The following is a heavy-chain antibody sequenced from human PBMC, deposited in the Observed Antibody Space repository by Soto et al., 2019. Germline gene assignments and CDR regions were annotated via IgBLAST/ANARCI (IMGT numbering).Heavy chain of an antibody. V-gene: IGHV1-18*01. D-gene: IGHD2-15*01. J-gene: IGHJ4*01. CDR3: ARDLGVAASVGGRPGY. CDR2: ISAYNGNT. Sequence: ASVKVSCKTSGGTFSNYTIIWVRQAPGQGLEWMGWISAYNGNTNYAQKLQGRVTMTTDTSTSTVYMELRSLRSDDTAVYYCARDLGVAASVGGRPGYWGQ. CDR1: GGTFSNYT.